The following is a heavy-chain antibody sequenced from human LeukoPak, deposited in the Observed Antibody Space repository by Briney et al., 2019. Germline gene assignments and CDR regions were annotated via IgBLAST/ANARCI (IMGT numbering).Heavy chain of an antibody. V-gene: IGHV3-48*03. D-gene: IGHD5-24*01. CDR2: ISSSGSTI. J-gene: IGHJ4*02. CDR3: ARDGYKGFDY. CDR1: GFTFSSYE. Sequence: GGSLRLSCAASGFTFSSYEMNWVRQAPGKGLEWVSYISSSGSTIYYADSVKGRFTISRDNAKNSLYLQVNSLRAEDTAVYYCARDGYKGFDYWAREPWSPSPQ.